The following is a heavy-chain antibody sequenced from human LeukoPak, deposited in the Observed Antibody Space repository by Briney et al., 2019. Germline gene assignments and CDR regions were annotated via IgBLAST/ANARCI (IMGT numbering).Heavy chain of an antibody. CDR1: GFTVSSNY. CDR3: ARDVYSSGWQDAFDI. J-gene: IGHJ3*02. Sequence: PGGSLRLSCAASGFTVSSNYMRWVRQAPGKGLEWVSDIYSGGSTYYADSVKGRFTIYRDNTKNTLYLQMNSLRAEDTAVYYCARDVYSSGWQDAFDIWGQGTMVTVSS. D-gene: IGHD6-19*01. V-gene: IGHV3-53*01. CDR2: IYSGGST.